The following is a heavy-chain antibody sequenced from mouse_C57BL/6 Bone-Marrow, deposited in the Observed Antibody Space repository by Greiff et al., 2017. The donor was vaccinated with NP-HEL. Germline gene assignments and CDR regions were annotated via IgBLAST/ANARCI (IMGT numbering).Heavy chain of an antibody. CDR1: GFTFSSYA. Sequence: DVQLVESGEGLVKPGGSLKLSCAASGFTFSSYAMSWVRQTPEKRLEWVAYISSGGDYIYYADTVKGRFTISRDNARNTLYLQMSSLKSEDTAMYYCTRAVYYSNLDYWGQGTTLTVSS. CDR2: ISSGGDYI. J-gene: IGHJ2*01. V-gene: IGHV5-9-1*02. CDR3: TRAVYYSNLDY. D-gene: IGHD2-5*01.